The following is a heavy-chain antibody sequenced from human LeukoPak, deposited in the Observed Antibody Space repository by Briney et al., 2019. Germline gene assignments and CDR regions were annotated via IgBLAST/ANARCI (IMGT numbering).Heavy chain of an antibody. D-gene: IGHD3-10*01. CDR2: IRNKANRYTT. Sequence: GSLRLSCAASGLTFSDHYMDWVRHAPGKGLEWVGRIRNKANRYTTDYAASVKGRFTISRDDSKNSLYLQMNSLKTEDTAVYYCVRVGGYYGSGSYYVNWGQGTLVTVSS. V-gene: IGHV3-72*01. CDR1: GLTFSDHY. J-gene: IGHJ4*02. CDR3: VRVGGYYGSGSYYVN.